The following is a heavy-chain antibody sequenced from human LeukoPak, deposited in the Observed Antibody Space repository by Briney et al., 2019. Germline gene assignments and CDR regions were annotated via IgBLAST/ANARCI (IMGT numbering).Heavy chain of an antibody. CDR3: ARNVRYYDFWSGYYPSGMDV. CDR2: IYYSGST. V-gene: IGHV4-59*01. CDR1: GGSISSYY. D-gene: IGHD3-3*01. Sequence: PSETLSLTCTVSGGSISSYYWSWIRQPPGKGLEWIGYIYYSGSTNYNPSLKSRVTISVDTSKNQFSLKLSSVTAADTAVYYCARNVRYYDFWSGYYPSGMDVWGQGTTVTVSS. J-gene: IGHJ6*02.